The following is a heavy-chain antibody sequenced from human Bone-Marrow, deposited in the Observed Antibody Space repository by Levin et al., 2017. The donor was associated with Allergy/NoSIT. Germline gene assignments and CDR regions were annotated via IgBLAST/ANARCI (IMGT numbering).Heavy chain of an antibody. J-gene: IGHJ4*02. CDR3: ARGQSSGATYFNS. D-gene: IGHD3-10*01. Sequence: SQTLSLTCTVSGTSISSYYWSWIRQPAGRGLEWIGRVYGSGSTEYNPSLKSRVTMSLDTSKNQFSLRLNSVTAADTAMYFCARGQSSGATYFNSWGQGTLVTVSS. CDR1: GTSISSYY. CDR2: VYGSGST. V-gene: IGHV4-4*07.